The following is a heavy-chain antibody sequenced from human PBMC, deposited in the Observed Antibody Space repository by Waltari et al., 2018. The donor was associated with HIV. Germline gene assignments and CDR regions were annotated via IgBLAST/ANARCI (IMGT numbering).Heavy chain of an antibody. CDR3: AREEVSRGYYYYGMDV. D-gene: IGHD1-20*01. Sequence: QVQLVESGGGVVQPGRSLRLSCAASGFTFSSYAMHWVRRAPGKGLEWVSVISKDGSNKYYAAPVKGRFTISRDNSKNTLYLQMNSLRAEDTAVYYCAREEVSRGYYYYGMDVWGQGTTVTVSS. J-gene: IGHJ6*02. CDR1: GFTFSSYA. CDR2: ISKDGSNK. V-gene: IGHV3-30-3*01.